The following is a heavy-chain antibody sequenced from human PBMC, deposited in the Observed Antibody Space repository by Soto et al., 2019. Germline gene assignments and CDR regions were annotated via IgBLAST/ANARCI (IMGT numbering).Heavy chain of an antibody. Sequence: QVQLQESGPGLVKPSQTLSLTCTVSGGSISSGGYYWNWIRQHPVKGLEWIGYIYHSGKSYYNPSLNSRVTISVDTSKNQFSLNLSSVTAADTAVYYCARDWLGSYTSSGYWFDPWGQGPLVTVSS. CDR2: IYHSGKS. J-gene: IGHJ5*02. D-gene: IGHD6-13*01. CDR3: ARDWLGSYTSSGYWFDP. V-gene: IGHV4-31*03. CDR1: GGSISSGGYY.